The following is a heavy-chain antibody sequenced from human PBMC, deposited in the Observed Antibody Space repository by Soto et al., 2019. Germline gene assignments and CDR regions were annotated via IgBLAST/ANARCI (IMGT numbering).Heavy chain of an antibody. J-gene: IGHJ4*02. Sequence: QVQLVQSGAEVKKPGSPVKVSCKASGGTFSSYSINWVRQAPGQGLEWMGEIIPIFGTANYAQKFQGRVTITADESTSTAYMELSSLRSEDTGVYYCARVGGRHSGGIDYWGQGTLVTVSS. V-gene: IGHV1-69*01. CDR2: IIPIFGTA. D-gene: IGHD1-26*01. CDR1: GGTFSSYS. CDR3: ARVGGRHSGGIDY.